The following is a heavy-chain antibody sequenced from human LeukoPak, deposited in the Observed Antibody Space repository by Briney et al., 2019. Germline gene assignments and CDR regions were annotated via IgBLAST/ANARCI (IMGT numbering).Heavy chain of an antibody. CDR2: ISSSGSTI. V-gene: IGHV3-11*01. CDR1: GFTFSDYY. J-gene: IGHJ4*02. D-gene: IGHD3-3*01. CDR3: ARVPRENYDFWSGYYAPDY. Sequence: GGSLRLSCAASGFTFSDYYMSWIRQAPGKGLEWVSYISSSGSTIYYADSVKGRFTISRDNAKNSLYLQMNSLRAEDTAVYYCARVPRENYDFWSGYYAPDYWGQGTLVTVSS.